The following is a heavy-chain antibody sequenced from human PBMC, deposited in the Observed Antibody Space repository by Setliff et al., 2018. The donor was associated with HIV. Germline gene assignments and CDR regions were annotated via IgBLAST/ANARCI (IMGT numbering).Heavy chain of an antibody. Sequence: GGSLRLSCAASGFTFSSYMMNWVRQAPGKGLEWVAVVSYDGTYKNYADSVKGRFTISRDNSRSTVYVQMNSLRAEDTAVYFCARDLTTIVTRKVFDIWGQGTKVTV. J-gene: IGHJ3*01. CDR1: GFTFSSYM. V-gene: IGHV3-30*04. D-gene: IGHD4-17*01. CDR2: VSYDGTYK. CDR3: ARDLTTIVTRKVFDI.